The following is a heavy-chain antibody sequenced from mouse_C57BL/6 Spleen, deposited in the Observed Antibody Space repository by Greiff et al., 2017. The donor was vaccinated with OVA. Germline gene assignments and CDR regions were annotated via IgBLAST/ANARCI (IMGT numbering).Heavy chain of an antibody. J-gene: IGHJ2*01. Sequence: EVQLQQSGAELVRPGASVKLSCTASGFNIKDYYMHWVKPRPEQGLEWIGRIDPEDGDTEYAPKFQGKATMTADTSSNTAYLQLSSLTSEDTAVYYCTIVGGNPYLDYWGQGTTLTVSS. V-gene: IGHV14-1*01. CDR1: GFNIKDYY. CDR3: TIVGGNPYLDY. CDR2: IDPEDGDT. D-gene: IGHD4-1*01.